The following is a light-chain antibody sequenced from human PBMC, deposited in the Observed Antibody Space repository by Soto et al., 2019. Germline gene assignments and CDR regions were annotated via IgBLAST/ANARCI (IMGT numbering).Light chain of an antibody. J-gene: IGKJ2*01. CDR3: QQYNSWPPYT. V-gene: IGKV3-15*01. CDR2: GAY. CDR1: QSVRSN. Sequence: IVMKPSPDTLPMSPREIATLYCRASQSVRSNLAWYQQKPGQATRRLIYGAYTRATGNPARFSGSGSGTVFTLTISCLQAEDFAVYYCQQYNSWPPYTYGTGNKLAIK.